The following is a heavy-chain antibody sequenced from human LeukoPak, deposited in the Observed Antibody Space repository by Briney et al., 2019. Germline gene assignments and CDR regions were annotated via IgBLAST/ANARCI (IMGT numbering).Heavy chain of an antibody. V-gene: IGHV3-23*01. CDR1: GFTFSSYA. Sequence: GGSLRLSCAASGFTFSSYAMSWVRQAPGKGLEWVSVISVSGGSTYYADSVKGRFTISRDNSKNTLYLQMNSLRAEDTAVHYCAKGSRNYNFDYWGQGTLVTVSS. CDR3: AKGSRNYNFDY. D-gene: IGHD1-14*01. CDR2: ISVSGGST. J-gene: IGHJ4*02.